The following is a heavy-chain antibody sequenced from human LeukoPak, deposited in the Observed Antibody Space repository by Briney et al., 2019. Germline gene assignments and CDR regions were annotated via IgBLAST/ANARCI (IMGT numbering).Heavy chain of an antibody. J-gene: IGHJ4*02. V-gene: IGHV1-18*01. Sequence: ASVKVSCKASGYTFTSYGISWVRQAPGQGLEWMGWISAYNGNTNYAQELQGRVTMTTDTSTSTAYMELRSLRSDDTAVYYCARVALRDGYNSEWGQGTLVTVSS. CDR3: ARVALRDGYNSE. CDR2: ISAYNGNT. CDR1: GYTFTSYG. D-gene: IGHD5-24*01.